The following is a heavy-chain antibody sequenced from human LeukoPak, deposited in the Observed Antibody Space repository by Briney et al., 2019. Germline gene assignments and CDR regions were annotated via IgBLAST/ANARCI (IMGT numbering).Heavy chain of an antibody. CDR1: GFTFSSYG. V-gene: IGHV3-30*06. Sequence: PGRSLRLSCAASGFTFSSYGMHWVRQAPGKGLEWVAVISNVETNTYYADSVKGRFTISRDNSKNTLYLQLNSLRAEDTSVYYCARDSTYYYASGSSGPHYFDYWGQGTLVTVSS. D-gene: IGHD3-10*01. CDR2: ISNVETNT. CDR3: ARDSTYYYASGSSGPHYFDY. J-gene: IGHJ4*02.